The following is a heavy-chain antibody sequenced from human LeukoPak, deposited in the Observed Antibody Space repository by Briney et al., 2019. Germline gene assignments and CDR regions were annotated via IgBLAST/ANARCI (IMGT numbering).Heavy chain of an antibody. CDR1: GGSISSYY. CDR2: IYTSGST. CDR3: AREIVVVPAAMRGGYYYYMDV. J-gene: IGHJ6*03. D-gene: IGHD2-2*01. V-gene: IGHV4-4*07. Sequence: PSETLSLTCTVSGGSISSYYWSWIRQPAGKGLEWIGRIYTSGSTNYNPSLKSRVTISVDKSKDQFSLKLSSVTAAGTAVYYCAREIVVVPAAMRGGYYYYMDVWGKGTTVTVSS.